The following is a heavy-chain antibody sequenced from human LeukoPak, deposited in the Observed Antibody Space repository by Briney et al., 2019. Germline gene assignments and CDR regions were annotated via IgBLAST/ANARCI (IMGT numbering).Heavy chain of an antibody. CDR3: ARAPYDSTGYETPLAFDI. Sequence: PGGSLRLSCAASGFTFSTYTMNWVSQAPGKGLEWVSTISSSSSYIYYGDSVKGRFTISRDNAKNSLYLQMNSLRAEDTAVYYCARAPYDSTGYETPLAFDIGCQRPMVTVSS. J-gene: IGHJ3*02. D-gene: IGHD3-22*01. CDR1: GFTFSTYT. CDR2: ISSSSSYI. V-gene: IGHV3-21*01.